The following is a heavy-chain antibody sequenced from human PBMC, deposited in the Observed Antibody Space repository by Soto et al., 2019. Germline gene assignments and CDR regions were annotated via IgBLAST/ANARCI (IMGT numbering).Heavy chain of an antibody. J-gene: IGHJ6*01. CDR3: ARDGVEYDRSNGMDV. CDR1: GFTFSSYA. D-gene: IGHD3-3*01. CDR2: ISYDGSNK. V-gene: IGHV3-30-3*01. Sequence: QVQLVESGGGVVQPGRSLRLSCAASGFTFSSYAMHWVRQAPGKGLEWVAVISYDGSNKYYADSVKGRFTISRDNSKNTLYLQMNGVRAEDTAVYYGARDGVEYDRSNGMDVW.